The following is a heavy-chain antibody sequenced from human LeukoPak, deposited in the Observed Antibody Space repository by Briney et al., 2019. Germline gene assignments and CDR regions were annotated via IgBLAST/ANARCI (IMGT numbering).Heavy chain of an antibody. CDR2: ISSSSSTI. V-gene: IGHV3-48*04. D-gene: IGHD6-19*01. Sequence: PGGSLRLSCAASGFTFSSYSMNWVRQAPGKGLEWVSYISSSSSTIYYADSVKGRFTISRDNAKNSLYLQMNSLRAEDTAVYYCASEEKQWLVPPFRWGQGTLVTVSS. J-gene: IGHJ4*02. CDR3: ASEEKQWLVPPFR. CDR1: GFTFSSYS.